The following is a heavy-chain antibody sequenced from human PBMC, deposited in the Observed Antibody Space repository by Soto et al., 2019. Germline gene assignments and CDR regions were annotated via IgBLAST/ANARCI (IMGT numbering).Heavy chain of an antibody. CDR2: IKGKTEGETT. V-gene: IGHV3-15*01. CDR1: GFILSDVW. CDR3: TTDPHSTGTKY. J-gene: IGHJ4*02. D-gene: IGHD1-1*01. Sequence: GGSLRLSCAASGFILSDVWMSWVRQAPGAGLEWVGRIKGKTEGETTDYAAPVKGRFTISRDASRKTLYLQMNSLKTEDTAVYYCTTDPHSTGTKYWGQGTLVTVSS.